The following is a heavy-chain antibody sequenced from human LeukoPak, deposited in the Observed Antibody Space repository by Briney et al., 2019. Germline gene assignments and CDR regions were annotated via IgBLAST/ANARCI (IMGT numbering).Heavy chain of an antibody. J-gene: IGHJ4*02. V-gene: IGHV3-43*01. Sequence: GGSLRLSCAASGFTFDDYTMPWVRQAPGKGLEWVSLIRWDGGSTYYADSVKGRFTISRDNSKNSLYLQMNSLRTEDTALYYGAKDFGSGSSSAGGLIDYWGQGTLVTVCS. D-gene: IGHD6-6*01. CDR3: AKDFGSGSSSAGGLIDY. CDR1: GFTFDDYT. CDR2: IRWDGGST.